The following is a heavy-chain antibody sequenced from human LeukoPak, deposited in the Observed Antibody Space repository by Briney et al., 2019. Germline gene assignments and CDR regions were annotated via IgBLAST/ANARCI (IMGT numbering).Heavy chain of an antibody. CDR2: IFSSGAT. Sequence: PSETLSLTCTVVGDSMDVYYWTWLRQAPGKGLEWIGYIFSSGATNYNRSLKSRVTILIDTSKKNFSLTLKSVTAADTAIYYCARLYYPDRGQWYHYDSWGQGTLVTVSS. CDR1: GDSMDVYY. V-gene: IGHV4-59*01. CDR3: ARLYYPDRGQWYHYDS. D-gene: IGHD3-16*01. J-gene: IGHJ4*02.